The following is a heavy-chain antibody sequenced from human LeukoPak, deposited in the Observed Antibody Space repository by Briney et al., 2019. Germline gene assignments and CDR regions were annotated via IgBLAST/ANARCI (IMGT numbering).Heavy chain of an antibody. D-gene: IGHD3-3*01. Sequence: SETLSLTCTVSGGSISSSSYYWGWIRQPPGKGLEWIGSIYYSGSTYYNPSLKSRVTISVDTSKNQFSLKLSSVTAADTAVYYCARDRLANDLNWFDPWGQGTLVTVSS. CDR1: GGSISSSSYY. CDR3: ARDRLANDLNWFDP. V-gene: IGHV4-39*07. CDR2: IYYSGST. J-gene: IGHJ5*02.